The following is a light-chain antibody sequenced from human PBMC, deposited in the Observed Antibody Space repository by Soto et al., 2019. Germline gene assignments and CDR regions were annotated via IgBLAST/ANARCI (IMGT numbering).Light chain of an antibody. CDR2: GAS. J-gene: IGKJ3*01. V-gene: IGKV3-20*01. Sequence: EIVLTQSPGTLSLSPGEGATLSCRASQTVSNTYLAWYQHKPGQAPRLLIYGASTRATGIPERFSGSGSGTDFTLTITRLEPEDSAIYYCQQYSKSPGTVGPGTKVDSK. CDR3: QQYSKSPGT. CDR1: QTVSNTY.